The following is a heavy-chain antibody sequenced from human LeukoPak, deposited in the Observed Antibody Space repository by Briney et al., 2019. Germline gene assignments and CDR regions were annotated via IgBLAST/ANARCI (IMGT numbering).Heavy chain of an antibody. V-gene: IGHV4-39*07. CDR3: ARAFYYDSGSYYPPEY. CDR1: GGSISSSSYY. Sequence: PSETLSLTCTVSGGSISSSSYYWGWIRQPPGKGLEWIGSIYYSGSTYYNPSLKSRVTILVDTSKNQFSLKLSSVTAADTAVYFCARAFYYDSGSYYPPEYWGQGTLVTVSS. J-gene: IGHJ4*02. D-gene: IGHD3-10*01. CDR2: IYYSGST.